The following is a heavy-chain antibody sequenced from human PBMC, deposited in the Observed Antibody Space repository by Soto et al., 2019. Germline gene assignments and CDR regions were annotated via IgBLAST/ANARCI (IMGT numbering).Heavy chain of an antibody. CDR3: ARPYPYYYDSSGYA. Sequence: ETLSLTCTVSGGSISSSSYYWGWIRQPPGKGLEWIGSIYYSGSTYYNPSLKSRVTISVDTSKNQFSLKLSSVTAADTVVYYCARPYPYYYDSSGYAWSQGTLVTVSS. CDR2: IYYSGST. CDR1: GGSISSSSYY. D-gene: IGHD3-22*01. J-gene: IGHJ5*02. V-gene: IGHV4-39*01.